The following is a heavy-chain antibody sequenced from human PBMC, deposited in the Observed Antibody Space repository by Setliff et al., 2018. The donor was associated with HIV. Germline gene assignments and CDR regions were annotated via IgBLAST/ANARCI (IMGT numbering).Heavy chain of an antibody. Sequence: SETLSLTCTVSGGSISSGGYYWNWIRQPAGKGPEWIGRIYPNGNTNYNPSLISRVTMAVDTSKNQFSLKLNSVTAADTAVYYCARHDCGGDCSINWFDPWGQGTLVTVSS. D-gene: IGHD2-21*02. CDR3: ARHDCGGDCSINWFDP. V-gene: IGHV4-61*02. J-gene: IGHJ5*02. CDR2: IYPNGNT. CDR1: GGSISSGGYY.